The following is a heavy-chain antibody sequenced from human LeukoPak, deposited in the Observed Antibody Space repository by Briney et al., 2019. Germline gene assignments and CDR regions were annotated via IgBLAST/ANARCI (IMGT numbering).Heavy chain of an antibody. J-gene: IGHJ4*02. D-gene: IGHD4-17*01. CDR2: INCNGGNT. Sequence: GGSMKLSCAASGFTFDDYGMQWLRQAPGKGLEWVIGINCNGGNTNYADSVKGRFTISRDNAKNSLYLQMNSLRAEDTALYYCARVPADDYGGYYYFDYWGQGTLVTVSS. V-gene: IGHV3-20*04. CDR1: GFTFDDYG. CDR3: ARVPADDYGGYYYFDY.